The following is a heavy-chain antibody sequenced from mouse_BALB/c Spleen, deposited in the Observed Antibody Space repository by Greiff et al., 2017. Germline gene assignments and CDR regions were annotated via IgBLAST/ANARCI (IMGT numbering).Heavy chain of an antibody. CDR3: ARPYRYDDYYAMDY. Sequence: EVQLVESGPELEKPGASVKISCKASGYSFTGYNMNWVKQSNGKSLEWIGNIDPYYGGTSYNQKFKGKATLTVDKSSSTAYMQLKSLTSEDSAVYYCARPYRYDDYYAMDYWGQGTSVTVSS. J-gene: IGHJ4*01. CDR1: GYSFTGYN. CDR2: IDPYYGGT. D-gene: IGHD2-14*01. V-gene: IGHV1-39*01.